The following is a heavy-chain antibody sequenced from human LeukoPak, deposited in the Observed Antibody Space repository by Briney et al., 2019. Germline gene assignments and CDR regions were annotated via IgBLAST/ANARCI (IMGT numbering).Heavy chain of an antibody. CDR3: ARSSATVDP. CDR1: GGSVSSSSYY. CDR2: IYYSGTT. Sequence: SETLSLTCTVSGGSVSSSSYYWGWIRQPPGKGLEWIGSIYYSGTTYYNPSLKSRVTIPVDKSKNQFSLKLSSVTAADTAVYYCARSSATVDPWGQGTLVTVSS. D-gene: IGHD2-2*01. J-gene: IGHJ5*02. V-gene: IGHV4-39*07.